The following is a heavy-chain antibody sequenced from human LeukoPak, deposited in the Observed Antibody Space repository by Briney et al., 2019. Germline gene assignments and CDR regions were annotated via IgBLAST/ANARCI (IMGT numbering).Heavy chain of an antibody. CDR2: IHSGGTT. V-gene: IGHV3-53*01. Sequence: GGSLRLSCALSGFIVSSNDMSWVRQAPGKGLEWVSGIHSGGTTYYADSVKGRFTISRDNAKNTLYLQMNSLRAEDTAVYYCARGGLGDYWGQGTLVTVSS. CDR3: ARGGLGDY. J-gene: IGHJ4*02. CDR1: GFIVSSND. D-gene: IGHD7-27*01.